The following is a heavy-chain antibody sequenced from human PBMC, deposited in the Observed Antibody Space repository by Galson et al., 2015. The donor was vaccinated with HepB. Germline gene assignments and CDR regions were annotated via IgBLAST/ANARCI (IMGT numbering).Heavy chain of an antibody. V-gene: IGHV3-21*01. Sequence: SLRLSCAASGFTFSSYSMNWVRQAPGKGLEWVSSISSSSSYIYYADSVKGRFTISRDNAKNSLYLQMNSLRAEDTAVYYCARAWDYYDSSGMRYCWDYWGQGTLVTVSS. CDR2: ISSSSSYI. J-gene: IGHJ4*02. CDR3: ARAWDYYDSSGMRYCWDY. CDR1: GFTFSSYS. D-gene: IGHD3-22*01.